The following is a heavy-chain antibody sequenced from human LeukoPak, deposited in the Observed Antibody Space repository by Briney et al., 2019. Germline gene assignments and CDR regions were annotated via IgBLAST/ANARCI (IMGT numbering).Heavy chain of an antibody. CDR3: ARSISSRIAVAGTYFDY. D-gene: IGHD6-19*01. CDR2: NYCSGST. V-gene: IGHV4-59*01. J-gene: IGHJ4*02. CDR1: GGSISSYY. Sequence: PSETLSLTCTVSGGSISSYYWSWGRQPPRTGLEWMGFNYCSGSTNYNLSRKSRVTISVDKTKNHISLKLSSVAAADTAVYYCARSISSRIAVAGTYFDYWGQGTLVTVSS.